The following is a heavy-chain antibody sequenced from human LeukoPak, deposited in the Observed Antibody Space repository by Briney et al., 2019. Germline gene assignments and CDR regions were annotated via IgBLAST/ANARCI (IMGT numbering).Heavy chain of an antibody. CDR2: ISTYNGNT. V-gene: IGHV1-18*01. J-gene: IGHJ6*03. CDR1: GYTFTSYG. Sequence: ASVKVSCKASGYTFTSYGISWVRQAPGQGLEWMGWISTYNGNTNYAQKLQGRVTMTTDTSTSKAYMELRSLRSDDTAVYYCARGRYCSSTSCYKVYYYYVDVWGKGTTVTVSS. CDR3: ARGRYCSSTSCYKVYYYYVDV. D-gene: IGHD2-2*02.